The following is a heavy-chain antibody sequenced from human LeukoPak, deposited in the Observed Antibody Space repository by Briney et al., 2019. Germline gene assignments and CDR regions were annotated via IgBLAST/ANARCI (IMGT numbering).Heavy chain of an antibody. J-gene: IGHJ6*02. D-gene: IGHD6-13*01. Sequence: SETLSLTCTVSGGSISSYYWSWIRQPPGKGLEWIGYIYYSGSTNYNPSLKSRVTISVDTSKNQFSLKLSSVTAADTAVYYCARDTAAARTAHYYYYGMDVWGQGTTVTVSS. V-gene: IGHV4-59*01. CDR2: IYYSGST. CDR1: GGSISSYY. CDR3: ARDTAAARTAHYYYYGMDV.